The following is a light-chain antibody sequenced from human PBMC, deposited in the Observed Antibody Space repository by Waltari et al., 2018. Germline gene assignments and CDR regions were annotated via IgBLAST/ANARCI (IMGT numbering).Light chain of an antibody. J-gene: IGKJ4*01. CDR1: QVFTIN. CDR3: QQYNKWPLT. V-gene: IGKV3-15*01. Sequence: CRTTQVFTINLAWDQQKRGQAPRRRVYGASNRATGIPGRFSGSGSGTEFSLTIARLQSDDFAVYYCQQYNKWPLTFGGGSKVEIK. CDR2: GAS.